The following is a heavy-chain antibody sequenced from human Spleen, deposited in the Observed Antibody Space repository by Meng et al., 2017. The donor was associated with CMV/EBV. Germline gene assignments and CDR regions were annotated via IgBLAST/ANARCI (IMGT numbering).Heavy chain of an antibody. Sequence: GESLKISCAASGFTFSDYWMSWVRQAPGKGLEWVANIKQDSSEKYYVDSVKGRITVSRDNAKNSLYLHMNNLRADDTAIYYCAKVRGLGSTWNDYWGQGTRVTVSS. J-gene: IGHJ4*02. D-gene: IGHD1-1*01. CDR1: GFTFSDYW. V-gene: IGHV3-7*03. CDR2: IKQDSSEK. CDR3: AKVRGLGSTWNDY.